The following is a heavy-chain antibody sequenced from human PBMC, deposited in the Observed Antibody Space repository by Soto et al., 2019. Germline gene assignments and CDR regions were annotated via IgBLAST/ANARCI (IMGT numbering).Heavy chain of an antibody. Sequence: VKVSCKASGYTFFTYDISWVRQAPGQGLEWMGWISTYSGDTKYAQKFQGRVTMTTDTSTTTAYLELRSLRSDDTAVYYCARHHGPTTSENWFDPWGQGTLVTVSS. CDR3: ARHHGPTTSENWFDP. D-gene: IGHD5-12*01. J-gene: IGHJ5*02. CDR2: ISTYSGDT. V-gene: IGHV1-18*01. CDR1: GYTFFTYD.